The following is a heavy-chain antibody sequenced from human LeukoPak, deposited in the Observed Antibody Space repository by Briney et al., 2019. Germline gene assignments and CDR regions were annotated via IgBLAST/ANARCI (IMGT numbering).Heavy chain of an antibody. CDR1: GFTFSTYW. CDR3: ATDRDNSDWQKRFDS. V-gene: IGHV3-7*01. Sequence: GGSLRLSCAASGFTFSTYWMNWYRQAPGKGGEGVGNINQDASERNYVDSVRGRFTISRDNAKNSLHLQMNSLRAEDTAVYYCATDRDNSDWQKRFDSWGQGTLVTVSS. CDR2: INQDASER. J-gene: IGHJ4*02. D-gene: IGHD2-21*02.